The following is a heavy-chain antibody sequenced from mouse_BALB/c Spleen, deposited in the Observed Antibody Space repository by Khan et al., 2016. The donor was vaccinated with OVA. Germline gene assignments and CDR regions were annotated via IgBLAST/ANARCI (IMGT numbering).Heavy chain of an antibody. Sequence: EVQLQESGPGLVKPSQSLSLTCSVTGYSITSGYFWNWIRQFPGNKLEWMGYIRYDGDSNYNPSLKHRISITRDTSKNQFFLKLNSVTPEDTATFYCARGGSSGPAWFAYWGQGTLVTVSP. CDR1: GYSITSGYF. J-gene: IGHJ3*01. V-gene: IGHV3-6*02. D-gene: IGHD3-1*01. CDR2: IRYDGDS. CDR3: ARGGSSGPAWFAY.